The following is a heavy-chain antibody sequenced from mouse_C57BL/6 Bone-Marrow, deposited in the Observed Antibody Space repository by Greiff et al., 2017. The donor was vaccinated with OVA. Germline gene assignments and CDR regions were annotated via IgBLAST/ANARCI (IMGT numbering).Heavy chain of an antibody. J-gene: IGHJ3*01. CDR2: ISSGGDYI. CDR1: GFTFSSYA. CDR3: TRGGAWVAY. V-gene: IGHV5-9-1*02. Sequence: EVKVEESGEGLVKPGGSLKLSCAASGFTFSSYAMSWVRQTPEKRLEWVAYISSGGDYIYYADTVKGRFTISRDNARNTLYLQMSSLKSEDTAMYYCTRGGAWVAYWGQGTLVTVSA.